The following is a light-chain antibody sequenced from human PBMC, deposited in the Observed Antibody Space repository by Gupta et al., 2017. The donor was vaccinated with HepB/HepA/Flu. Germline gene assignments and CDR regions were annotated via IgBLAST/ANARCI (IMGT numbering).Light chain of an antibody. CDR2: EVT. V-gene: IGLV2-14*01. CDR3: NSYTSSNTLV. CDR1: RSDVGGYNY. Sequence: QSALTQPASVSGFPGQSLTISCPGTRSDVGGYNYVSWYRQHPGKPPNLMIYEVTRRPSGVSNRFSGSKAGDTASLTISGLQVEDEAEYYCNSYTSSNTLVFGTGTKVTVL. J-gene: IGLJ1*01.